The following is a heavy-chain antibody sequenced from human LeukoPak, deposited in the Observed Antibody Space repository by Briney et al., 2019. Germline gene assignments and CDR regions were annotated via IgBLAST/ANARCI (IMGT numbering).Heavy chain of an antibody. D-gene: IGHD3-3*01. CDR1: GFTFSSYW. J-gene: IGHJ3*02. Sequence: GGSLRLSCAASGFTFSSYWMHWVRQAPGKGLVWVSRINSDGSSTSYADSVKGRFTISRDNSKNTLYLQMNSLRAEDTAVYYCARVPRGGYDFWSGYHDAFDIWGQGTMVTVSS. CDR3: ARVPRGGYDFWSGYHDAFDI. V-gene: IGHV3-74*01. CDR2: INSDGSST.